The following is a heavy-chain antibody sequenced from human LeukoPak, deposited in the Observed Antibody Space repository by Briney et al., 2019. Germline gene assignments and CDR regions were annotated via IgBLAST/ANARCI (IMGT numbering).Heavy chain of an antibody. J-gene: IGHJ4*02. Sequence: ASVKVSFKASGYTFTSYYMHWVRQAPGQGLEWMGIINPSGGSTSYAQKFQGRVTMTRDMSTSTVYMELSSLRSEDTAVYYCARGALAYCGGDCYPEFDYWGQGTLVTVSS. V-gene: IGHV1-46*01. CDR2: INPSGGST. D-gene: IGHD2-21*02. CDR3: ARGALAYCGGDCYPEFDY. CDR1: GYTFTSYY.